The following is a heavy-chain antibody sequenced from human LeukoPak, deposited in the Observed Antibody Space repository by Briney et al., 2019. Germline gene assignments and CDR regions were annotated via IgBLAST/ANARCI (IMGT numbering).Heavy chain of an antibody. CDR2: ISWNSGSI. D-gene: IGHD3-10*01. V-gene: IGHV3-9*01. CDR3: AKDTPNVLMVRGVIGPYGMDV. J-gene: IGHJ6*04. Sequence: GRSLRLSCAASGFTFDDYAMHWVRQAPGKGLEWVSGISWNSGSIGYADSVKGRFTISRDNSKNTLYLQMNSLRAEDTAVYYCAKDTPNVLMVRGVIGPYGMDVWGKGTTVTVSS. CDR1: GFTFDDYA.